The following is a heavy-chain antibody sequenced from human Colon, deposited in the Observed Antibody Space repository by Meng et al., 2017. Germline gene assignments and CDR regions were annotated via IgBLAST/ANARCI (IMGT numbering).Heavy chain of an antibody. CDR2: IIPIFGTA. V-gene: IGHV1-69*13. Sequence: SVKVSCKASGGTFSSYAISWVRQAPGQGLEWMGGIIPIFGTANYAQKFQGRVTITADESTSTAYMELSSLRSEDTAVYYCAGGLGGIVGATTFYYGMDVWGQGTSATFPS. J-gene: IGHJ6*02. CDR3: AGGLGGIVGATTFYYGMDV. D-gene: IGHD1-26*01. CDR1: GGTFSSYA.